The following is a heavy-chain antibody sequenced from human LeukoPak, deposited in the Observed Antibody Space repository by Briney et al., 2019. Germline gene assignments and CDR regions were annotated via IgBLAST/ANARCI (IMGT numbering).Heavy chain of an antibody. J-gene: IGHJ4*02. CDR1: GYTFSNFG. Sequence: ASVKVSCKTSGYTFSNFGISWVRQAPGQGLEWMGWISGNDDNPNYGQKFQGRFTVTTDSSTSTAYMELRNLRSDDTAVYYCARDGTSTDDYWGQGTLVTVSS. CDR2: ISGNDDNP. V-gene: IGHV1-18*01. D-gene: IGHD2-2*01. CDR3: ARDGTSTDDY.